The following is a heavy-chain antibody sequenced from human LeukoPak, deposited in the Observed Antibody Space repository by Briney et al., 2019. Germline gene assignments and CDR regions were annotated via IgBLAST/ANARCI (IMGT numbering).Heavy chain of an antibody. D-gene: IGHD3-10*01. Sequence: GASVKVSCKASGYTFTNYYIHWVRQAPGQGLEWMGVINPSGGNTDYAQKFQGRVTMTRDTSTSTVYMELSSLRSEDTAVYYCAREGWFGELTPFYWGQGTLVTVSS. J-gene: IGHJ4*02. CDR3: AREGWFGELTPFY. CDR1: GYTFTNYY. CDR2: INPSGGNT. V-gene: IGHV1-46*01.